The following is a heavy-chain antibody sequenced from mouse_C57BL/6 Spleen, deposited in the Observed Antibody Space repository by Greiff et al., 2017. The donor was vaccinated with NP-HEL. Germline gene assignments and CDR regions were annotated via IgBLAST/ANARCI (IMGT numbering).Heavy chain of an antibody. V-gene: IGHV1-64*01. CDR3: ARWLLRGYFDV. CDR2: IHPNSGST. Sequence: QVQLKQPGAELVKPGASVKLSCKASGYTFTSYWMHWVKQRPGQGLEWIGMIHPNSGSTNYNEKFKSKATLTVDKSSSTAYMQLSSLTSEDSAVYYCARWLLRGYFDVWGTGTTVTVSS. J-gene: IGHJ1*03. D-gene: IGHD2-3*01. CDR1: GYTFTSYW.